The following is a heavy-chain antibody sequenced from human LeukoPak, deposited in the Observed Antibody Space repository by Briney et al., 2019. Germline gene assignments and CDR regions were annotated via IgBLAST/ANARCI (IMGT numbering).Heavy chain of an antibody. CDR2: IGGSGGST. CDR3: AKVETAAAATLRGFDY. D-gene: IGHD6-13*01. J-gene: IGHJ4*02. V-gene: IGHV3-23*01. Sequence: GGSLRLSCAASGFTFSAYWIHWVRQAPGKGLVWVSSIGGSGGSTYYADSVKGRFTISRDNSKNTLYLQMNSLRAEDTAVYYCAKVETAAAATLRGFDYWGQGTLVTVSS. CDR1: GFTFSAYW.